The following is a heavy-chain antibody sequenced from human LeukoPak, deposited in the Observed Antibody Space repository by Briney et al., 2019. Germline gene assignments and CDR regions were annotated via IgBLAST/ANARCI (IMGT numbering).Heavy chain of an antibody. J-gene: IGHJ4*02. Sequence: ASVKVSCKASGYTFTGYYMHWVRQAPGQGLEWMGWINPNSGGTHYAQKFQGRVTVTRDTSISTTYMDLSRLKSDDTAIYYCARKGEIYGDYDYWGLGTLVTVSS. V-gene: IGHV1-2*02. CDR2: INPNSGGT. D-gene: IGHD4-17*01. CDR1: GYTFTGYY. CDR3: ARKGEIYGDYDY.